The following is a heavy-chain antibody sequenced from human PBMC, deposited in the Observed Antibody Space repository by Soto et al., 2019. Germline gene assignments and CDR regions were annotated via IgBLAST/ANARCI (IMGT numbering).Heavy chain of an antibody. Sequence: GGSLSLSCAASGFTFSSYGMHWVRQAPGKGLEWVAVISYDGSNKYYADSVKGRLTISRDNSKNTLYLQMNSLRAEDTAVYYCAKGGSSWSKPYYYYYGMDVWGQGTTVTVSS. J-gene: IGHJ6*02. CDR1: GFTFSSYG. V-gene: IGHV3-30*18. D-gene: IGHD6-13*01. CDR2: ISYDGSNK. CDR3: AKGGSSWSKPYYYYYGMDV.